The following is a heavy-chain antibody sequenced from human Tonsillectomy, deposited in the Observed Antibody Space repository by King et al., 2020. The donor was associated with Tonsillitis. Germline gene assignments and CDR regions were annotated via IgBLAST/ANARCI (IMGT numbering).Heavy chain of an antibody. CDR1: GFTFSSYW. Sequence: VQLVESGGGLVQPGGSLRLSCAASGFTFSSYWMSWVRQAPGKGLEWLANMKQDGSEKYYVDFVKGRFTISRDNAKNSLYLQMNSLRAEDTAVYYCASSSRTPFDYWGQGTLVTVFS. V-gene: IGHV3-7*01. CDR3: ASSSRTPFDY. D-gene: IGHD2-15*01. CDR2: MKQDGSEK. J-gene: IGHJ4*02.